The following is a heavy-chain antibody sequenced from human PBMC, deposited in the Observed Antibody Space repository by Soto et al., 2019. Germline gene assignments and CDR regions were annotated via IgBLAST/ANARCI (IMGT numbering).Heavy chain of an antibody. CDR3: ARIRGSSGWYDNWFDP. CDR2: IFSNDEK. D-gene: IGHD6-19*01. J-gene: IGHJ5*02. Sequence: QVTLKESGPVLVKPTETLTLTCTVSGFSLSNARMGVRWIRQPPGKALEWLAHIFSNDEKSYSTSLKSRLTISKDTSKSQVVLTMTNMDPVDTATYYCARIRGSSGWYDNWFDPWGQGTLVTVSS. V-gene: IGHV2-26*01. CDR1: GFSLSNARMG.